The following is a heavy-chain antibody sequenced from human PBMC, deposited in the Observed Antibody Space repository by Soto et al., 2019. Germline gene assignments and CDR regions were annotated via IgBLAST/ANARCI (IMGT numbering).Heavy chain of an antibody. Sequence: SVKVSCKASGFTFTSSAVQWVRQARGQRLEWIGWIVVGSGNTNYAQKFQERVTITRDMSTSTAYMELRSLRSDDTAVYYCARDEADWQQLVGVHDYWGQGTLVTVSS. D-gene: IGHD6-13*01. CDR2: IVVGSGNT. CDR3: ARDEADWQQLVGVHDY. CDR1: GFTFTSSA. J-gene: IGHJ4*02. V-gene: IGHV1-58*01.